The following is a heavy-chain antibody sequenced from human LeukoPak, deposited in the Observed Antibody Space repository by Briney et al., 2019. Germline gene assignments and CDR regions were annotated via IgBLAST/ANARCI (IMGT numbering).Heavy chain of an antibody. D-gene: IGHD6-13*01. J-gene: IGHJ4*02. CDR3: ARTIAAAGPYFDY. CDR2: IHYSGST. Sequence: SETLSLTCTVSGGSISSYYWSWIRQPPGKGLEWIGYIHYSGSTNYNFSLKSRVTISVDTSKNQFSLKLSSVTAADTAVYYCARTIAAAGPYFDYWGQGTLVTVSS. V-gene: IGHV4-59*01. CDR1: GGSISSYY.